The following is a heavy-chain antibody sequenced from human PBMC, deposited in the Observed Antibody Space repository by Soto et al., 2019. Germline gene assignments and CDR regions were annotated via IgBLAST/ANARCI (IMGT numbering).Heavy chain of an antibody. Sequence: SETLSLTCTVSGGSISSGDYYWSWIRQPPGKGLEWIGYIYYSGSTYYNPSLKSRVTISVDTSKNQFSLRLSSVTAADTAVYYCARDRFRGYDFWSGYYAGFDHWGQGTLVTVS. CDR2: IYYSGST. CDR3: ARDRFRGYDFWSGYYAGFDH. CDR1: GGSISSGDYY. J-gene: IGHJ4*02. V-gene: IGHV4-30-4*01. D-gene: IGHD3-3*01.